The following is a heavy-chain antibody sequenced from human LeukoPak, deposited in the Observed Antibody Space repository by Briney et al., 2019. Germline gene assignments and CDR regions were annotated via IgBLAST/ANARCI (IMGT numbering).Heavy chain of an antibody. CDR1: GYSISSGSY. D-gene: IGHD3-3*01. J-gene: IGHJ4*02. CDR2: IHHSGSI. V-gene: IGHV4-38-2*02. CDR3: ARAFGVVIYFDY. Sequence: SETLSLTCTVSGYSISSGSYWGWIRQPPGKGLEWIGSIHHSGSIYNNPSLKSRVTISVDTSKSQFSLKLSSVTAADTAVYYCARAFGVVIYFDYWGQGTLVTVSS.